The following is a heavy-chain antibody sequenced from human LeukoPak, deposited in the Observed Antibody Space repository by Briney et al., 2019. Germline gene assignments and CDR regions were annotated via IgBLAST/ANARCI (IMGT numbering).Heavy chain of an antibody. D-gene: IGHD1-7*01. J-gene: IGHJ4*02. V-gene: IGHV3-74*01. CDR1: GFTFSSYW. CDR3: ARDQDWNYPWGPGY. Sequence: PGXXLRLSCAASGFTFSSYWMHWVRQAPGKGLVWVSRINSDGSSTNYADSVKGGFTISRDNAKNTLYLQMNSLRAEDTAVYYCARDQDWNYPWGPGYWGQGTPVTVSS. CDR2: INSDGSST.